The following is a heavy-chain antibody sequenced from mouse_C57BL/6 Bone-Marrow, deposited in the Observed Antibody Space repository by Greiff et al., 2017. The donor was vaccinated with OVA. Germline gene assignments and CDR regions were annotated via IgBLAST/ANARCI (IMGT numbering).Heavy chain of an antibody. V-gene: IGHV1-69*01. CDR3: ARGYYGYDGFAY. CDR2: IDPSDSYT. CDR1: GYTFTSYW. J-gene: IGHJ3*01. D-gene: IGHD2-2*01. Sequence: QVQLQQPGAELVMPGASVKLSCKASGYTFTSYWMHWVKQRPGQGLEWIGEIDPSDSYTNYNQKFKGKSTLTVDKSSSTAYMQLSSLTSEDSAVYYCARGYYGYDGFAYWGQGTLVTVSA.